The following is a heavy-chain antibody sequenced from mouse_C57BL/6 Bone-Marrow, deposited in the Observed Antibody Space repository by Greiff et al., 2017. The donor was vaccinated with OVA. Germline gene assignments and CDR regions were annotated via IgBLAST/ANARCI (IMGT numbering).Heavy chain of an antibody. CDR2: ISSGGDSI. CDR3: TRVYYYGSSYDYAMDY. D-gene: IGHD1-1*01. Sequence: EVKLVESGEGLVKPGGSLKLSCAASGFTFSSYAMSWVRQTPEKRLEWVAYISSGGDSIYYADTVKGRFTISRDNARNTLYLQMSSLKSEDTAMYYCTRVYYYGSSYDYAMDYWGQGTSVTVSS. CDR1: GFTFSSYA. J-gene: IGHJ4*01. V-gene: IGHV5-9-1*02.